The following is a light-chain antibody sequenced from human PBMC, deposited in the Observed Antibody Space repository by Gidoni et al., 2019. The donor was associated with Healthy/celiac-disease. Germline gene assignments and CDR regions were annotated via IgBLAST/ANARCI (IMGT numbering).Light chain of an antibody. Sequence: EILLMQSPGTLSLSPGERATLSCRASQIVRSSYLAWYQQKLGQAPGLLIYGASSRATGIPDRFSGSGSGTDFTLTISRLELEDFAVYYCQQYGSSPYTFGQGTKLEIK. V-gene: IGKV3-20*01. CDR3: QQYGSSPYT. J-gene: IGKJ2*01. CDR2: GAS. CDR1: QIVRSSY.